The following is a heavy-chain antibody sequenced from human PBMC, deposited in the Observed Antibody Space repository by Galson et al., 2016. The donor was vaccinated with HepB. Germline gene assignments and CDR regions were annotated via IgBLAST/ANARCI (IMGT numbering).Heavy chain of an antibody. CDR3: ARWGGVGGDYHLD. J-gene: IGHJ4*02. D-gene: IGHD3-10*01. CDR1: GGSITSSFW. Sequence: SETLSLTCAVSGGSITSSFWWTWVRQSPGKGLEWIGEIYETGSTNYNPSLKGRVTISVDKSKNQFSLKLSSVTAADTALCYCARWGGVGGDYHLDWGQGTLVTVSS. V-gene: IGHV4-4*02. CDR2: IYETGST.